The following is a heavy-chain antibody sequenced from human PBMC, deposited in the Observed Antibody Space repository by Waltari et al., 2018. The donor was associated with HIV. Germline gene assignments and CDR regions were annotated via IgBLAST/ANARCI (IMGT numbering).Heavy chain of an antibody. CDR2: IYTSGST. CDR3: ARDRPYYYGSGSLRYFDY. D-gene: IGHD3-10*01. J-gene: IGHJ4*02. CDR1: GGSISSGSYY. V-gene: IGHV4-61*02. Sequence: QVQLQESGPGLVKPSQTLSLTCTVPGGSISSGSYYWSWIRQPAGQGLEWIGRIYTSGSTNYNPPLKSRVTISVDTSKNQFSLKLSSVTAADTAVYYCARDRPYYYGSGSLRYFDYWGQGTLVTVSS.